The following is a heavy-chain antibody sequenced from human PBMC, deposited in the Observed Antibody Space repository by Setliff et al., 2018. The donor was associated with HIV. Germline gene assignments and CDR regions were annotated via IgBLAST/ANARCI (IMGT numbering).Heavy chain of an antibody. CDR3: VKGQFLEWFNWFDP. J-gene: IGHJ5*02. CDR2: INPNSGGT. V-gene: IGHV1-2*02. Sequence: ASVKVSCKASGYTFTGNYIHWVRQAPGQGLEWMGWINPNSGGTYYTDSVKGRFTISRDNAKNTLYLQMSSLRSEDTAVYYCVKGQFLEWFNWFDPWGQGTLVTVSS. D-gene: IGHD3-3*01. CDR1: GYTFTGNY.